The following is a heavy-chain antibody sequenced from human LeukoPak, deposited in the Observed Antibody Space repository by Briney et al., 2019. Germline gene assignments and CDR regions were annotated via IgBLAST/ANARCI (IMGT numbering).Heavy chain of an antibody. D-gene: IGHD3-22*01. J-gene: IGHJ5*02. CDR2: IYYSGST. V-gene: IGHV4-39*01. CDR1: GGSISSSSYY. CDR3: ARRYSSGYHPWFDP. Sequence: SETLSLTCTVSGGSISSSSYYWGWIRQPPGKGLKWIGSIYYSGSTYYNPSLKSRVTISVDTSKNQFSLKLSSVTAADTAVYYCARRYSSGYHPWFDPWGQGTLVTVSS.